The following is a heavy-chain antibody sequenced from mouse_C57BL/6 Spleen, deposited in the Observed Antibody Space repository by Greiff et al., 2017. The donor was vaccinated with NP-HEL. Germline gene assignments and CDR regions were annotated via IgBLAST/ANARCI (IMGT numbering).Heavy chain of an antibody. CDR3: ARVDYGSSPYAMDY. J-gene: IGHJ4*01. V-gene: IGHV3-6*01. D-gene: IGHD1-1*01. CDR1: GYSITSGYY. CDR2: ISYDGSN. Sequence: EVQVVESGPGLVKPSQSLSLTCSVTGYSITSGYYWNWIRQFPGNKLEWMGYISYDGSNNYNPSLKNRISITRDTSKNQFFLKLNSVTTEDTATYYCARVDYGSSPYAMDYWGQGTSVTVSS.